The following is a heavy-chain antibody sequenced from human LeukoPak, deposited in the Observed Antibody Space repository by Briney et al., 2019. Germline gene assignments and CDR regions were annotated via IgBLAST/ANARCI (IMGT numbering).Heavy chain of an antibody. V-gene: IGHV3-48*04. CDR1: GFTFSNYG. CDR3: ARGRLDN. J-gene: IGHJ4*02. Sequence: GGSLRLSCAASGFTFSNYGMKWVRQAPGKGLEWVSYVGGSSRTINYADSVKGRFTISRDNAKNSLYLQMNSLRAEDTAVYYCARGRLDNWGQGTLVTVSS. CDR2: VGGSSRTI.